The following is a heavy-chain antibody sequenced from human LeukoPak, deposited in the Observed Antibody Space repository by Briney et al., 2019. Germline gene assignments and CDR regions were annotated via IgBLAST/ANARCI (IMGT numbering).Heavy chain of an antibody. CDR1: GFTFSSYW. D-gene: IGHD5-18*01. Sequence: GGSLRLSCAASGFTFSSYWMSWVRQAPGKGLEWVANIKQDGSEKYYVDSVKGRFTISRDNAKNSLYLQMNSLRAEDTAVYYCARDRWRYSHGLDYWGQGTLVTVSS. J-gene: IGHJ4*02. CDR2: IKQDGSEK. V-gene: IGHV3-7*01. CDR3: ARDRWRYSHGLDY.